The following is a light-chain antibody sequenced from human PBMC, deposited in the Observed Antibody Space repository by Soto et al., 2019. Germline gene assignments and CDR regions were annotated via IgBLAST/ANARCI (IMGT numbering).Light chain of an antibody. J-gene: IGKJ4*01. CDR3: MQALQTPLT. CDR1: QSLLHRSGYNY. CDR2: LGS. Sequence: DIVMTQSPLSLPVTPGEPASISWRSSQSLLHRSGYNYLTWYLQKPGQSPQLLIYLGSSRASGVPDRFSGSGSGTEFTLKISRVEAEDVGVYYCMQALQTPLTFGGGTKVEIK. V-gene: IGKV2-28*01.